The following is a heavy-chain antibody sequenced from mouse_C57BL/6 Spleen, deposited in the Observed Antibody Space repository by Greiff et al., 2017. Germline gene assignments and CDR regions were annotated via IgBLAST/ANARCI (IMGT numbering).Heavy chain of an antibody. J-gene: IGHJ2*01. CDR3: ARRHYDYDGDY. Sequence: QVQLQQPGAELVRPGSSVKLSCKASGYTFTSYWMAWVKQRPGQGLEWIGNIYPSDSETHYNQKFKDKATLTVDKSSSTAYMQLSRLTSEDSAVYYCARRHYDYDGDYWGQGTTLPVSS. CDR1: GYTFTSYW. D-gene: IGHD2-4*01. V-gene: IGHV1-61*01. CDR2: IYPSDSET.